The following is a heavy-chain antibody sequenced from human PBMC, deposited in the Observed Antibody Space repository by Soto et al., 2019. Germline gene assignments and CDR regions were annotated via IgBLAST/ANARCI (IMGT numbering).Heavy chain of an antibody. CDR2: ISGSGGST. CDR3: ARGFSDGKVSPPDF. J-gene: IGHJ1*01. CDR1: GFTFSSFA. Sequence: GGSLRLSCAAFGFTFSSFAMSWVRQAPGKGLDWVSAISGSGGSTYSADSVKGRFTISRDNSKNTLYLQMSSLRAEDTAVYYCARGFSDGKVSPPDFWGQGSLVTVSS. V-gene: IGHV3-23*01. D-gene: IGHD2-15*01.